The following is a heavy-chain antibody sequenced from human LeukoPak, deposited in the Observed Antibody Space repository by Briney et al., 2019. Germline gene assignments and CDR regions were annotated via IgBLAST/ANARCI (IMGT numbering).Heavy chain of an antibody. J-gene: IGHJ5*02. CDR3: ARDSTTSSLADP. D-gene: IGHD2-2*01. Sequence: ASVKASCKASGYTFTNYYLHWVRQAPGQGLEWMGIIHPSGGSTAYAQKFQGRVTMTRDTSTSTVYMELSSLRSEDTAVYYCARDSTTSSLADPWGQGTLVTVSS. V-gene: IGHV1-46*01. CDR1: GYTFTNYY. CDR2: IHPSGGST.